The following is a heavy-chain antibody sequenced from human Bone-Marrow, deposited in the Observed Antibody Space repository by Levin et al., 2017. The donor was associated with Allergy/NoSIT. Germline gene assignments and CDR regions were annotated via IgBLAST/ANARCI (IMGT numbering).Heavy chain of an antibody. J-gene: IGHJ4*02. CDR2: VHFSGSV. D-gene: IGHD1-1*01. Sequence: SQTLSLTCTVSGASFSSYYWGWLRQSPGKRLEWIGHVHFSGSVNYNPSLKSRVTISVDASKKHFSLNLASVTAADTAVYFCARGFWNAFFDYWGQGILVSVSS. CDR1: GASFSSYY. CDR3: ARGFWNAFFDY. V-gene: IGHV4-59*01.